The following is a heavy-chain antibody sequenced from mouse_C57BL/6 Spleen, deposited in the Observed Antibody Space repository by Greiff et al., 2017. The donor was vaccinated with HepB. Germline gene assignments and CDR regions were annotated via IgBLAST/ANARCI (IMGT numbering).Heavy chain of an antibody. V-gene: IGHV1-52*01. CDR3: ARGEGLPPAMDY. D-gene: IGHD2-2*01. J-gene: IGHJ4*01. Sequence: QVQLQQPGAELVRPGSSVKLSCKASGYTFTSYWMHWVKQRPIQGLEWIGNIDPSDSESHYNQKFKDKATLTVDKSSSTAYMQLSSLTYEDTAVCYCARGEGLPPAMDYWGQGTSVTVSS. CDR1: GYTFTSYW. CDR2: IDPSDSES.